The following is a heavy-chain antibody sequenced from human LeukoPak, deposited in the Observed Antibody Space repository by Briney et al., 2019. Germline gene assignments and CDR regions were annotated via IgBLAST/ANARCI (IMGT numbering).Heavy chain of an antibody. Sequence: GRSLRLSRAASGFTFNTYDMHWVRQAPGKGLEWVAVISYDGRIKYYADPVKGRFTISRDNSKNTLNLQMNSLGAEDTALYYCATEYYDFSTGKYWGGYDYWGQGTLVIVSS. J-gene: IGHJ4*02. CDR3: ATEYYDFSTGKYWGGYDY. V-gene: IGHV3-30*04. CDR2: ISYDGRIK. CDR1: GFTFNTYD. D-gene: IGHD3-3*01.